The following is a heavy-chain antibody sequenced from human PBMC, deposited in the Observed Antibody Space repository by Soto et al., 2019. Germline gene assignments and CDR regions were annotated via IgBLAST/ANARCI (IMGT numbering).Heavy chain of an antibody. CDR1: GFTFSNYC. CDR2: LSPDGRST. D-gene: IGHD1-1*01. J-gene: IGHJ4*02. Sequence: EVQLVESGGALVQPGGPLRLSCAASGFTFSNYCMHWLRQAPGKGLMWVSRLSPDGRSTSYADSVKARFTISRDNGKNALYLQSNTLRAEDTAVYYSARPLTKNGVFVGPFDYRGQGVLGTASS. CDR3: ARPLTKNGVFVGPFDY. V-gene: IGHV3-74*01.